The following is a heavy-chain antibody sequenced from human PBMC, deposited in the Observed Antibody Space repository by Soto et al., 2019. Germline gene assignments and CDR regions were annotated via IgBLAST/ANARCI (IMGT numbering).Heavy chain of an antibody. CDR2: VDHRGST. Sequence: QVHLQQRGAGLLKPSETLSLNCVVSGESFSGYYWSWIRQTPGMGLEWIGEVDHRGSTTYNPSLKNRDSISIESSKNLFSLELTSVSAADTALYFCARYEYGNSLYGVDVWGQGTRVTVSS. J-gene: IGHJ6*01. V-gene: IGHV4-34*02. CDR3: ARYEYGNSLYGVDV. CDR1: GESFSGYY. D-gene: IGHD1-7*01.